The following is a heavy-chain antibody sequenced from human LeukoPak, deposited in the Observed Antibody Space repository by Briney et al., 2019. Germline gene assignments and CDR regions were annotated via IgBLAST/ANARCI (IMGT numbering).Heavy chain of an antibody. CDR3: AKGRYSGSYYPGDFDY. CDR1: GFTFSTYA. D-gene: IGHD1-26*01. CDR2: ISNNGGST. J-gene: IGHJ4*02. V-gene: IGHV3-23*01. Sequence: GGSLRLSCAASGFTFSTYAMNWVRQAPGKGLEWVSGISNNGGSTYYADSVKGRFTISRDNSKNTLYLQMHSLRAEGTAIYYCAKGRYSGSYYPGDFDYWGQGTLVTVSS.